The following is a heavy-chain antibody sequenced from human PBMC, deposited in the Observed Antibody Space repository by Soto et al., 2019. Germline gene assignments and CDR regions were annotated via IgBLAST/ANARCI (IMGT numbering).Heavy chain of an antibody. V-gene: IGHV1-8*01. D-gene: IGHD6-6*01. Sequence: ASVKVSCKASGYTFTIYYINWVRQATGQGLEWMGWMNPNSGNTGYAQKFQGRVTMTRNTSISTAYMELSSLRSEDTAVYYCARPWVRYSSSSGGHDAFDIWGQGTMVTVSS. CDR1: GYTFTIYY. CDR2: MNPNSGNT. CDR3: ARPWVRYSSSSGGHDAFDI. J-gene: IGHJ3*02.